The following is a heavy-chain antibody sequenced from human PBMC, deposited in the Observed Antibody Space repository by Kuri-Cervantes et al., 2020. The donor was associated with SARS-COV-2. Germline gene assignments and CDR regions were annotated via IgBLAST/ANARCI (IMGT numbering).Heavy chain of an antibody. V-gene: IGHV5-51*01. CDR2: IYPGDSDT. Sequence: GGSLRLSCQGSGYSFTSYWIGWVRQMPGKGLEWMGIIYPGDSDTRYSPSFQGQVTISADKSISTAYLQWSSLKASDTAMYYCATHQNIVVVPAAIPDAFDIWGQGTMVTVSS. CDR1: GYSFTSYW. J-gene: IGHJ3*02. CDR3: ATHQNIVVVPAAIPDAFDI. D-gene: IGHD2-2*01.